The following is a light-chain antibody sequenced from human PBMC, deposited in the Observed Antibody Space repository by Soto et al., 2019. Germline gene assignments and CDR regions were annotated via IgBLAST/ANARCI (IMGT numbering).Light chain of an antibody. CDR3: QQRTEWPVT. Sequence: EIVLTQSPATLSLSPGERATLSCRASQSVSSFIAWYQRRPGQAPRLLIYDTSNRATGIPARFSGSGSGTDFTLTISTLEPEDFAVYYCQQRTEWPVTFGGGTEVEIK. J-gene: IGKJ4*01. CDR2: DTS. CDR1: QSVSSF. V-gene: IGKV3-11*01.